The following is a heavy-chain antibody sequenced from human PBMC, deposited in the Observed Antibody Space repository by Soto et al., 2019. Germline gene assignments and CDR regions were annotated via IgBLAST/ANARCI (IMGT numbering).Heavy chain of an antibody. D-gene: IGHD3-9*01. Sequence: ASVKVSCKVSGHKVTELSIYWMRQSPGTGLECMGGFDPKDGLPVYAQNFEGRVTMTEDASTDTAFLEVENLRSEDTAVYFCATVVGLGRYYFDVWGHGALVTVSP. CDR1: GHKVTELS. CDR3: ATVVGLGRYYFDV. CDR2: FDPKDGLP. J-gene: IGHJ4*01. V-gene: IGHV1-24*01.